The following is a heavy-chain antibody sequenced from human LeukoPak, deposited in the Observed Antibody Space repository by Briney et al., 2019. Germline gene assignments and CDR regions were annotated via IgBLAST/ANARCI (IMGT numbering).Heavy chain of an antibody. D-gene: IGHD4-17*01. CDR1: GLTVNDNY. Sequence: SGGSLRLFCALSGLTVNDNYMSWVRQAPGKGLEWVSLIFPDGQTYYADFVQGRFSISRDMSRNILFLDMSSLRAEDTAVFFCARANPVYGDFDYWGQGTLVTVSS. CDR2: IFPDGQT. V-gene: IGHV3-53*01. J-gene: IGHJ4*02. CDR3: ARANPVYGDFDY.